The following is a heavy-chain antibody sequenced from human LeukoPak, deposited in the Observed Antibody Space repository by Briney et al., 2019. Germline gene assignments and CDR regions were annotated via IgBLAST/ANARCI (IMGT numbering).Heavy chain of an antibody. CDR3: ARLRPYFDY. V-gene: IGHV4-39*01. D-gene: IGHD3-10*01. Sequence: KSSETLSLTCTVSGVSISSSSYCWGWIRQPPGKGLEWIGSISYSGSTYYNPSLKSRVTVSVDTSKNQFSLKLSAVTAADTAVYYCARLRPYFDYWGQGTLVTVSS. J-gene: IGHJ4*02. CDR1: GVSISSSSYC. CDR2: ISYSGST.